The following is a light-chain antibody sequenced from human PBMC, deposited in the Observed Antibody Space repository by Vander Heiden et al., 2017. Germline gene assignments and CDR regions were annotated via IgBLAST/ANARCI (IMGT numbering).Light chain of an antibody. Sequence: QSVLTQPPSVSGAPGQTVTISCTGGRPNIGARYDVHWYQQLPGTAPKLLIYGNSDRPSGVPDRFSVSKSDTSGSLAITGLQAEDEADYYCQCYDISLSAWVFGGGTRLTVL. CDR1: RPNIGARYD. J-gene: IGLJ3*02. V-gene: IGLV1-40*01. CDR2: GNS. CDR3: QCYDISLSAWV.